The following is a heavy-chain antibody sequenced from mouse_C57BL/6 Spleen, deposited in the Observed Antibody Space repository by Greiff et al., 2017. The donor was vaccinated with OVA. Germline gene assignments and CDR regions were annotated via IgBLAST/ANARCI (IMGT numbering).Heavy chain of an antibody. CDR1: GFTFSDYG. CDR3: ARPKQAWYFDV. Sequence: EVKVVESGGGLVKPGGSLKLSCAASGFTFSDYGMHWVRQAPEKGLEWVAYISSGSSTIYYADTVKGRFTISRDNAKNTLFLQMTSLRSEDTAMYYCARPKQAWYFDVWGTGTTVTVSS. V-gene: IGHV5-17*01. J-gene: IGHJ1*03. D-gene: IGHD3-2*02. CDR2: ISSGSSTI.